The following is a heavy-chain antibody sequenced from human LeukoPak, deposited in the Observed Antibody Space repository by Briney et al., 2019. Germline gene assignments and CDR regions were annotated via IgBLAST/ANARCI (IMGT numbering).Heavy chain of an antibody. CDR3: ARAYYYDSSGYYPLDY. CDR1: GYTFTTYA. J-gene: IGHJ4*02. D-gene: IGHD3-22*01. Sequence: SVKVSCKASGYTFTTYAMNWVRQAPGQGLEWMGGIIPIFGTANYAQKFQGRVTITADESTSTAYMELSSLRSEDTAVYYCARAYYYDSSGYYPLDYWGQGTLVTVSS. V-gene: IGHV1-69*13. CDR2: IIPIFGTA.